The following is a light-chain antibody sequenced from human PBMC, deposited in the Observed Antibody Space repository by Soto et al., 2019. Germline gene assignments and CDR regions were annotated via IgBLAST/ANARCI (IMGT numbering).Light chain of an antibody. CDR2: GAS. CDR1: LSVSSNY. CDR3: QQYDSSRWT. Sequence: DIVLTQSPGTLSLSPGERATLSCRASLSVSSNYLAWYQQKPGQAPRLLIYGASRRATGIPDRFSGSGSGTDFTLTISRLEPEDFAVYYCQQYDSSRWTFGQGTKVDIK. J-gene: IGKJ1*01. V-gene: IGKV3-20*01.